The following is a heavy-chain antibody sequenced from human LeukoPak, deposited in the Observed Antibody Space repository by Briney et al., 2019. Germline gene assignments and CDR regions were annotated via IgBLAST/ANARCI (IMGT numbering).Heavy chain of an antibody. CDR3: ASGDFSVVAAMPFDY. CDR1: ADTFSSYA. D-gene: IGHD2-15*01. J-gene: IGHJ4*02. Sequence: SMKVSCKASADTFSSYAISWVRQAPGQGLKWMGGIIPIFGTANYAQKFQGRVTITADKSTSTAYMELSSLRSEDTAVYYCASGDFSVVAAMPFDYWGQGTLVTVSS. V-gene: IGHV1-69*06. CDR2: IIPIFGTA.